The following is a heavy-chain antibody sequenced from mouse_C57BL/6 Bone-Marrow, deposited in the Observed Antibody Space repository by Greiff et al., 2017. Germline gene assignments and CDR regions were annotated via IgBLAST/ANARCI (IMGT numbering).Heavy chain of an antibody. Sequence: EVMLVESGGGLVQPGGSLSLSCAASGFTFTDYYMSWVRQPPGKALEWLGFIRNKANGYTTEYSASVKGRFTISRDNSQSILYLQMNALRAEDSATYYCAISYGSSYDAYWGQGTLVTVSA. CDR1: GFTFTDYY. CDR2: IRNKANGYTT. J-gene: IGHJ3*01. V-gene: IGHV7-3*01. D-gene: IGHD1-1*01. CDR3: AISYGSSYDAY.